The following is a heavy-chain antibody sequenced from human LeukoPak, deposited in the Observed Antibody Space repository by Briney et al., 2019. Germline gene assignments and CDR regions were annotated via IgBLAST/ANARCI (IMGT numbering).Heavy chain of an antibody. CDR2: ISSSSSYI. Sequence: GGSLRLSCAASGFTFSSYSMNWVRQAPGKGLEWVSSISSSSSYIYYADSVKGRFAISRDNAKNSLYLQMNSLRAEDTAVYYCAREVSGLRTDAFDIWGQGTMVTVSS. J-gene: IGHJ3*02. D-gene: IGHD5-12*01. CDR3: AREVSGLRTDAFDI. V-gene: IGHV3-21*01. CDR1: GFTFSSYS.